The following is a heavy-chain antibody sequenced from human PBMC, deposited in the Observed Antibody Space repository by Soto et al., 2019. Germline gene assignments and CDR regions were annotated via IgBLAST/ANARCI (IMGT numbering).Heavy chain of an antibody. D-gene: IGHD2-2*01. J-gene: IGHJ6*02. V-gene: IGHV1-69*01. CDR3: ARSQGSSTSLEIYYYYYYGMDV. Sequence: QVQLVQSGAEVQKPGSSVKVSCKASGGTFGSYAISWVRQAPGQGLEWMGGIIPLTATANYAQKFQGRVTSTADESTSTAYMQLSSRRSDDTAVYYCARSQGSSTSLEIYYYYYYGMDVWGQGTTVTVSS. CDR2: IIPLTATA. CDR1: GGTFGSYA.